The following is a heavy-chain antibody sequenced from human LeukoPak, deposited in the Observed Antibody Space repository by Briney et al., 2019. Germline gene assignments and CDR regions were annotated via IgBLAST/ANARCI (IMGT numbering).Heavy chain of an antibody. CDR1: GFTFSSYS. D-gene: IGHD3-9*01. Sequence: PGGSLRLFCAASGFTFSSYSMNWVRQAPGKGLEWVSSISSSSSYIYYADSVKGRFTISRDNAKNSLYLQMNGLRAEDTAVYYCAREGLRYFDWLLVSYFDYWGQGTLVTVSS. V-gene: IGHV3-21*01. CDR2: ISSSSSYI. CDR3: AREGLRYFDWLLVSYFDY. J-gene: IGHJ4*02.